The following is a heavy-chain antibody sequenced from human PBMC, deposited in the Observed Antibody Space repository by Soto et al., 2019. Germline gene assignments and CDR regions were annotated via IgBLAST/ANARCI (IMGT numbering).Heavy chain of an antibody. V-gene: IGHV4-4*02. Sequence: QVQLQESGPGLVKPSETLSLTCAVSGGSIRNTNWWSWVRQFPGKGLEWIGEVHLNGNTNYNPSLKSRVTLSIDEPRNQLSLTLNSVTAADTAVYYCAREIFGGYSPAAYWGQGILVVVSS. CDR1: GGSIRNTNW. CDR3: AREIFGGYSPAAY. D-gene: IGHD1-26*01. J-gene: IGHJ4*02. CDR2: VHLNGNT.